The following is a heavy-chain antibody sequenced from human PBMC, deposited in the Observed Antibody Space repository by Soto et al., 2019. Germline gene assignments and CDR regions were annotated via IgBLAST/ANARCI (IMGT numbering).Heavy chain of an antibody. D-gene: IGHD2-21*01. J-gene: IGHJ6*02. Sequence: QVQLVQSGAEVKKPGASVKVSCKASGYTFTSYYMHWVRQAPGQGLEWMGIINPSGGSTSYAQKFQGRVTMTRDTSTSTVYMELSSLRSEDTAVYYCARPGGPLLGYYGMDVWGQGTTVTVSS. CDR2: INPSGGST. CDR3: ARPGGPLLGYYGMDV. V-gene: IGHV1-46*01. CDR1: GYTFTSYY.